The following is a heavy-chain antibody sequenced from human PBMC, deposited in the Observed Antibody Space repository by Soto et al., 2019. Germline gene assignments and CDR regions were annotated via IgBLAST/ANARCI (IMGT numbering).Heavy chain of an antibody. CDR1: GGTFSSYT. Sequence: QVQLVQSGAEVKKPGSSVKVSCKASGGTFSSYTISWVRQAPGQGLEWMGRIIPILGITNYAQKIQGRVTLPXAXAXXTAYMERSSLRSEGTAVYHCASPNPQRGSGLLFDYWGQGTLVTVSS. J-gene: IGHJ4*02. CDR3: ASPNPQRGSGLLFDY. D-gene: IGHD2-15*01. V-gene: IGHV1-69*02. CDR2: IIPILGIT.